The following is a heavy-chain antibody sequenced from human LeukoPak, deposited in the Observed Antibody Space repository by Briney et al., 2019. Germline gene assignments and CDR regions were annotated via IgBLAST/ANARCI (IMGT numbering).Heavy chain of an antibody. CDR3: ARDLQGYDILTGYPNDY. CDR1: GYTFTGYY. J-gene: IGHJ4*02. CDR2: INPNSGGT. V-gene: IGHV1-2*02. D-gene: IGHD3-9*01. Sequence: ASVKVSCKASGYTFTGYYMHWVRQAPGQGLEWMGWINPNSGGTNYAQKFQGRVTMTRDTSISTAYMELSRLRSDDTAVYDCARDLQGYDILTGYPNDYWGQGTLVTVSS.